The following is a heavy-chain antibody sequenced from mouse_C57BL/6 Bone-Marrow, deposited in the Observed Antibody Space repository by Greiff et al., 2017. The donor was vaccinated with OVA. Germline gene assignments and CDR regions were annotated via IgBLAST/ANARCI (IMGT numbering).Heavy chain of an antibody. Sequence: QVQLQQSGPELVKPGASVKISCKASGYAFSSSWMNWVKQRPGKGLEWIGRIYPGDGDTNYNGKFKGQAKLTADKSSSTAYMQLSSLTSEDSAVYFCARYLYYGSSYAFDYWGQGTTLTVSS. CDR3: ARYLYYGSSYAFDY. CDR2: IYPGDGDT. V-gene: IGHV1-82*01. CDR1: GYAFSSSW. D-gene: IGHD1-1*01. J-gene: IGHJ2*01.